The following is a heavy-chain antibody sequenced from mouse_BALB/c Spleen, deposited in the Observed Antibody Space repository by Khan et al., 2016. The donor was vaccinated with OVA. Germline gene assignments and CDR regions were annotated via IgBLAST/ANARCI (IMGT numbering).Heavy chain of an antibody. CDR3: ARHGSSSWFAY. J-gene: IGHJ3*01. D-gene: IGHD1-1*01. Sequence: LQQSGPELMKPGASVKISCKASGYSFTTYYIHWVKQSHGKSLEWIGYIDPFNDDTNYNQKFKGKATLTVDKSSSPAYMHLSSLTSEDSAVYYCARHGSSSWFAYWGQGTLVTVSA. CDR2: IDPFNDDT. CDR1: GYSFTTYY. V-gene: IGHV1S135*01.